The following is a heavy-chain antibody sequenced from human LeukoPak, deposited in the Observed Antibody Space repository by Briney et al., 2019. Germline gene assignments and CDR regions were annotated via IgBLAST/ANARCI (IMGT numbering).Heavy chain of an antibody. CDR2: INHSGST. CDR3: ARWVFYSSSWYYWYFDL. CDR1: GGSFSGYY. J-gene: IGHJ2*01. V-gene: IGHV4-34*01. Sequence: PSETLSLTCAVYGGSFSGYYWNWIRQPPGKGLEWIGEINHSGSTNYNPSLKSRVTISVDTSKNQFSLKLSSVTAADTAVYYCARWVFYSSSWYYWYFDLWGRGTLVTVSS. D-gene: IGHD6-13*01.